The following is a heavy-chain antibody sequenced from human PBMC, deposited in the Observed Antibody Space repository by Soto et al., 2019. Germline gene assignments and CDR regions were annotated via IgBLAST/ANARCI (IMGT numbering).Heavy chain of an antibody. CDR3: ARVPHY. J-gene: IGHJ4*02. CDR2: IYHIAST. V-gene: IGHV4-59*12. CDR1: GGSISSYY. Sequence: SETLSLTCTVSGGSISSYYWSWIRQPPGKGLEWIGYIYHIASTYYNPSLKSRVTISVDRSKNQFSLKLSSVTAADTAVYYCARVPHYWGQGTLVTVSS.